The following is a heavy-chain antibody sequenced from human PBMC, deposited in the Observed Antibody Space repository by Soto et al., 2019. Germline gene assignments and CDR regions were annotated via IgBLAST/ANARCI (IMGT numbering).Heavy chain of an antibody. CDR3: ARGSWDDVSGHYNIDV. D-gene: IGHD1-1*01. V-gene: IGHV6-1*02. CDR2: IYYRSQWLN. J-gene: IGHJ6*03. Sequence: QVQLQQSGPGLVKPSQSLSLTCAISGDSVSRDSAAWTWIRQTPSIVPAWLGRIYYRSQWLNTYDVSVHSRITISPYTSETQCSLLLSSVTPEDTAVYYCARGSWDDVSGHYNIDVRDEGTTVTVS. CDR1: GDSVSRDSAA.